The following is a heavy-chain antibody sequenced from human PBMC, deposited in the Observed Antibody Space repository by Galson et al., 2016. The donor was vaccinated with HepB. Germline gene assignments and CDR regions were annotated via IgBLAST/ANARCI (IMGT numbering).Heavy chain of an antibody. V-gene: IGHV5-10-1*01. Sequence: QSGAEVKKPGESLRISCQGSGYSFNNYYIAWVRQMPGKGLEWMGRIDPSDSYPNYSPSFQGHVTISADKSISTAYLQWSSLKASDSAMYYCARLSIFALLIDARGPIDYWGQGTLVTVSS. CDR1: GYSFNNYY. J-gene: IGHJ4*02. D-gene: IGHD3/OR15-3a*01. CDR2: IDPSDSYP. CDR3: ARLSIFALLIDARGPIDY.